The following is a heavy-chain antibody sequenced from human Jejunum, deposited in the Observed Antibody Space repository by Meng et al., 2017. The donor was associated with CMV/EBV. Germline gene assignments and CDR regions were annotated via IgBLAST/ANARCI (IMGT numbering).Heavy chain of an antibody. J-gene: IGHJ5*02. D-gene: IGHD2/OR15-2a*01. Sequence: SFVASGFTFSSSEMNWVRQAPGKGLEWVAYITGGGNTKYYADSVKGRFTISRDNAKSSLYLQMNSLRAEDAAVYYCARLNLAAFYSWGQGALVTVSS. CDR2: ITGGGNTK. CDR1: GFTFSSSE. CDR3: ARLNLAAFYS. V-gene: IGHV3-48*03.